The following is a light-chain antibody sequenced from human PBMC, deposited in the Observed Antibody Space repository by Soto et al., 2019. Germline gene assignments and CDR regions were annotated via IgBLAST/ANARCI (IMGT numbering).Light chain of an antibody. V-gene: IGKV3-11*01. CDR3: QQRSNWPLFT. CDR2: DAS. J-gene: IGKJ3*01. Sequence: EIVLTQSPATLSLSPGERATLSCRASQSVSSYLAWYQQKPGQAPRLLIYDASNRATGIPARFSGSGSGPDFTLTIISLEPEDFAVYYCQQRSNWPLFTFGPGTKVDIK. CDR1: QSVSSY.